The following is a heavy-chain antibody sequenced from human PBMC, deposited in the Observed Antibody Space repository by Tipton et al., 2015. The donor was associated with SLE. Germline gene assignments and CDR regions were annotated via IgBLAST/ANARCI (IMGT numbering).Heavy chain of an antibody. CDR1: GRSFNGYS. CDR2: ISPGGST. V-gene: IGHV4-34*01. D-gene: IGHD3-16*01. CDR3: ATRGGSYGAGFDC. Sequence: TLSLTCAVYGRSFNGYSWNWIRQPPGKGLEWIGEISPGGSTNYNSSLKSRVTISEDTSKNHFSLKLTSATAADTAVYFCATRGGSYGAGFDCWGQGTLVTVSS. J-gene: IGHJ4*02.